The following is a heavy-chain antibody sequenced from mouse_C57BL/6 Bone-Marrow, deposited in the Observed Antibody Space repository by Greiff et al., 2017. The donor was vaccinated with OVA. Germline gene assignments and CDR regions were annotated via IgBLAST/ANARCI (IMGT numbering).Heavy chain of an antibody. J-gene: IGHJ1*03. D-gene: IGHD1-1*01. CDR3: ARSPFITTVVARYFDV. CDR2: INPSSGYT. Sequence: QVHVKQSGAELAKPGASVKLSCKASGYTFTSYWMHWVKQRPGQGLEWIGYINPSSGYTKYNQKFKDKATLTADKSSSTAYMQLSSLTYEDSAVYYCARSPFITTVVARYFDVWGTGTTVTVSS. V-gene: IGHV1-7*01. CDR1: GYTFTSYW.